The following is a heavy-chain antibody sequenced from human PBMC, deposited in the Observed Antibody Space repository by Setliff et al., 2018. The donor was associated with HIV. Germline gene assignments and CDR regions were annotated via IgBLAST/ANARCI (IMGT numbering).Heavy chain of an antibody. J-gene: IGHJ5*02. CDR3: ARGGPGSSFGYDWFDP. D-gene: IGHD5-18*01. Sequence: ASVKVSCKASGYTFTSYHAHFVRQAPGQGPEWMGIINPNGGSTNYAQKFEGRVAMTADTSTNNVHMYLSSLRSEDTAIYYCARGGPGSSFGYDWFDPWGQGTPVTVSS. CDR2: INPNGGST. V-gene: IGHV1-46*01. CDR1: GYTFTSYH.